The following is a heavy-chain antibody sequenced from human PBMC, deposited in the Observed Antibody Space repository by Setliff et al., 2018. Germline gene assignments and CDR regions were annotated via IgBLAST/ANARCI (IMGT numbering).Heavy chain of an antibody. V-gene: IGHV1-2*02. J-gene: IGHJ1*01. Sequence: ASVKVSCKASGYPFIGYFMHWVRQAPGQGLEWMGWINPKTGDTLYAPKFQGRVTMTRDRSSSTAYMDLSRLTSDDTAVYYCARVAYGLEYFQYWGQGTLVTVSS. CDR1: GYPFIGYF. D-gene: IGHD4-17*01. CDR2: INPKTGDT. CDR3: ARVAYGLEYFQY.